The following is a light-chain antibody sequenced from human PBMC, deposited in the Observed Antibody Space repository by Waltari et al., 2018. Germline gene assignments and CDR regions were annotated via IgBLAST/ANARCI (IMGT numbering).Light chain of an antibody. CDR2: AAS. V-gene: IGKV1-39*01. CDR1: QTISRY. CDR3: QESYSFSRT. Sequence: DIQMTQSTSSLSAPVGDRVTITCRASQTISRYLNWYQQKPGKAPNHLVYAASSLQSGVPSRFSGSGSGRDFTLIITSLQPEDFATYYCQESYSFSRTFGQGTKVEIK. J-gene: IGKJ1*01.